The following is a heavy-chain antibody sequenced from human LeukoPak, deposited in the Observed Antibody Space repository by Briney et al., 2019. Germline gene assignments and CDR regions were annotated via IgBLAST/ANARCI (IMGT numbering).Heavy chain of an antibody. Sequence: PSETLSLTCIVSGGSISSYYWNWIRQPAGKGLEWIGRIYTSGSTNYNPSLKSRVTISVDTSKNQFSLKLSSVTAADTAVYYCARQWECSSTSCYLRYYYYYYMDVWGKGTTVTISS. V-gene: IGHV4-4*07. CDR1: GGSISSYY. CDR2: IYTSGST. D-gene: IGHD2-2*01. J-gene: IGHJ6*03. CDR3: ARQWECSSTSCYLRYYYYYYMDV.